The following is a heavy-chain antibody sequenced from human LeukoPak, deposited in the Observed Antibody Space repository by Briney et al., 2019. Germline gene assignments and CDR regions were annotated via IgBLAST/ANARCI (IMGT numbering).Heavy chain of an antibody. CDR3: ARDRSPYSSSSGGLGWFDP. V-gene: IGHV4-61*01. D-gene: IGHD6-6*01. CDR1: GGSISSSSYY. Sequence: SETLSLTCTVSGGSISSSSYYWGWIRQPPGKGLEWIGYIYYSGSTNYNPSLKSRVTISVDTSKNQFSLKLSSVTAADTAVYYCARDRSPYSSSSGGLGWFDPWGQGTLVTVSS. J-gene: IGHJ5*02. CDR2: IYYSGST.